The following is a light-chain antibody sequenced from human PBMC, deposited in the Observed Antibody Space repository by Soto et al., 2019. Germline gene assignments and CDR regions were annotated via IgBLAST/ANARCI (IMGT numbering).Light chain of an antibody. V-gene: IGLV1-40*01. CDR2: GNS. J-gene: IGLJ2*01. CDR1: SSNIGAGYD. CDR3: QSYDSSLSGPV. Sequence: QAVGTQPPSVSGAPGQRVTISCTGSSSNIGAGYDVHWYQQLPGTAPKLLIYGNSNRPSGVPDRFSGSKSGTSASLAITGLQAEDEADYYCQSYDSSLSGPVFGGGTKVTVL.